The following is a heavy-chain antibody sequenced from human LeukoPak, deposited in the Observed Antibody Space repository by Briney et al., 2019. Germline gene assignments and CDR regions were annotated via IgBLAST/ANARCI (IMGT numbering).Heavy chain of an antibody. D-gene: IGHD5-24*01. Sequence: SATLSLSSVVAGCSISSYYWCCIRQPPGKRREGIGYIYTSGSTNYNTSLKSRVTIPVVTSKDQFSLKLSSVAAADTAVYYCPRHGRDLYNYWGQGTLVTVSS. CDR2: IYTSGST. CDR1: GCSISSYY. J-gene: IGHJ4*02. CDR3: PRHGRDLYNY. V-gene: IGHV4-4*09.